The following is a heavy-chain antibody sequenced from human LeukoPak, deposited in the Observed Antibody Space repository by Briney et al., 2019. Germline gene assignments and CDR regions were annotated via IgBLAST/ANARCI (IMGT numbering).Heavy chain of an antibody. Sequence: ASVKVSCKASGGTFSSYAISWVRQAPGQGLEWTGGIIPIFGTANYAQKFQGRVTITADESTSTAYMELSSLRSEDTTVYYCASPQEYTPYYYYGMDVWGKGTTVTVSS. D-gene: IGHD1-1*01. CDR1: GGTFSSYA. J-gene: IGHJ6*04. CDR3: ASPQEYTPYYYYGMDV. V-gene: IGHV1-69*13. CDR2: IIPIFGTA.